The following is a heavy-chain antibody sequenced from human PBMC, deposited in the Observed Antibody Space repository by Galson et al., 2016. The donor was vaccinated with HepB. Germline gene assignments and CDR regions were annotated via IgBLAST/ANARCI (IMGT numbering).Heavy chain of an antibody. CDR2: IWYDGSNK. CDR3: ARESHSGSYYGLDY. D-gene: IGHD1-26*01. Sequence: SLRLSCAASGFFFSGRAMSWVRQAPGKGLEWVAIIWYDGSNKYYADSVKGRFTISRDNSKNTLYLQMNSLRAEDTAVYYCARESHSGSYYGLDYWGQGTLVTVSS. CDR1: GFFFSGRA. V-gene: IGHV3-33*08. J-gene: IGHJ4*02.